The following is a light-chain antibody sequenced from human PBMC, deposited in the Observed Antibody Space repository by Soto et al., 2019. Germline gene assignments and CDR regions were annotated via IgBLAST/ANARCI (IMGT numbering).Light chain of an antibody. CDR3: QHYNSYSEA. CDR2: DAS. V-gene: IGKV1-9*01. Sequence: IQLTQSPSSLSASVGDRFTITCLAIQGISSYLGWYQQKPGKAPNLLIYDASTLHSGVPSRFRGGGSGTEFTLTISSLQPDDFETYYCQHYNSYSEAFGQGTKVDIK. J-gene: IGKJ1*01. CDR1: QGISSY.